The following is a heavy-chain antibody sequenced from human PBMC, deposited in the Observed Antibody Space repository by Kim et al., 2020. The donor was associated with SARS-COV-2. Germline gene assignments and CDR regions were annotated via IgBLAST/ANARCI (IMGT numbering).Heavy chain of an antibody. V-gene: IGHV3-23*01. D-gene: IGHD6-6*01. J-gene: IGHJ5*01. Sequence: GGSLRLSCAASEFTFSSSAMSWVRQAPGKGLEWVSVISASGGTTKYADSVKGRLIISRDNSKNTLYLQMNNVKAEDTAIYYCAKSSPEEPDERRNFDW. CDR3: AKSSPEEPDERRNFDW. CDR2: ISASGGTT. CDR1: EFTFSSSA.